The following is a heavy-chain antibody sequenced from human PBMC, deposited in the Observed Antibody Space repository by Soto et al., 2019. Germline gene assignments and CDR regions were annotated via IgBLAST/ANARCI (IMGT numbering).Heavy chain of an antibody. D-gene: IGHD3-22*01. CDR1: VGYFSDYY. Sequence: SETLSLTCAVFVGYFSDYYWPWIRQPPEKGLEWIWYIHYSESTNYNPSLKSRVTISVHTYKNLYSPKLSSVTAADTDVYYCERLAYYYDSSGYYHHLDRLDYWGHGTLVTLSS. J-gene: IGHJ4*01. CDR3: ERLAYYYDSSGYYHHLDRLDY. CDR2: IHYSEST. V-gene: IGHV4-59*08.